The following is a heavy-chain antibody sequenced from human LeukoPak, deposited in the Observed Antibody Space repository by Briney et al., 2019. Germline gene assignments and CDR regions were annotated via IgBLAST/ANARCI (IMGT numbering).Heavy chain of an antibody. CDR1: GITVTDYF. CDR3: AGHSSSSDGWFDP. Sequence: ASVTVSCKSSGITVTDYFIHWVRQAPGQGIEWMGWINPHNGGTNYAQKSQGRVTITRDTSINTVYMELTRLTSDDTAIFYCAGHSSSSDGWFDPWGQGTLVTVSS. CDR2: INPHNGGT. J-gene: IGHJ5*02. V-gene: IGHV1-2*02. D-gene: IGHD6-6*01.